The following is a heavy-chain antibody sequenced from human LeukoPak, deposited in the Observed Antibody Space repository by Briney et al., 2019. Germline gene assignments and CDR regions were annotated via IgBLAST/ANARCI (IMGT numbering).Heavy chain of an antibody. V-gene: IGHV1-8*03. CDR3: AREGPISCRNPSSTSCLQNWFDP. D-gene: IGHD2-2*01. Sequence: ASVKVSCKASGYTFTSYDINWVRQATGQGLEWMGWMNPNSGNTGYAQKFQGRVTITRNTSISTAYMELSSLRSEDTAVYYCAREGPISCRNPSSTSCLQNWFDPWGQGTLVTVSS. J-gene: IGHJ5*02. CDR1: GYTFTSYD. CDR2: MNPNSGNT.